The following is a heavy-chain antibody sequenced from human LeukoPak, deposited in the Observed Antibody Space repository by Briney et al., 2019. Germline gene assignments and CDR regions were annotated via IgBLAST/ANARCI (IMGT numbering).Heavy chain of an antibody. J-gene: IGHJ4*02. CDR3: ATARYYYDSSGYHVGWYFDY. D-gene: IGHD3-22*01. V-gene: IGHV1-24*01. Sequence: GASVKVSCKVPGYTLTELSMHWVRQAPGKGLEWMGGFDPEDGETIYAQKFQGRVTMTEDTSTDTAYMELSSLRSEDTAVYYCATARYYYDSSGYHVGWYFDYWGQGTLVTVSS. CDR1: GYTLTELS. CDR2: FDPEDGET.